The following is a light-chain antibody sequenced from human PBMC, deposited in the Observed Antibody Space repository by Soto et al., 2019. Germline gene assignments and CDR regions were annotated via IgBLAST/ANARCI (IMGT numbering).Light chain of an antibody. CDR1: TSNIGRNT. Sequence: QSVLTQPPSASGTPGQSGTISCSGSTSNIGRNTVNWYQQLPGTAPKLLIYSDNQRPSGVPDRFSGSKSGTSASLAISGLQSEDEGDYYCAAWDDSLNGVVFGGGTKVTVL. V-gene: IGLV1-44*01. CDR3: AAWDDSLNGVV. CDR2: SDN. J-gene: IGLJ2*01.